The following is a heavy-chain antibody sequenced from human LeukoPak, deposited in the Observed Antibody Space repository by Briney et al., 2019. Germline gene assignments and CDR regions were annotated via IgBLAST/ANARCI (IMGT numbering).Heavy chain of an antibody. CDR3: ARLFGGVTTFDY. V-gene: IGHV3-7*01. Sequence: GGSLRLSCAGSGFTFGNFWMSWVRQAPGRGLQWVASMKGDGSLIYYVDSVKGRFTICRDNAWNSLYLQMNSLRAEDTAVYYCARLFGGVTTFDYWGQGALVTVSS. D-gene: IGHD2-8*02. J-gene: IGHJ4*02. CDR2: MKGDGSLI. CDR1: GFTFGNFW.